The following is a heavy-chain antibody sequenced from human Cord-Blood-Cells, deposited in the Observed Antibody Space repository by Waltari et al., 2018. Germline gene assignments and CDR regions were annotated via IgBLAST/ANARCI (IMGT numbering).Heavy chain of an antibody. Sequence: GGSFSGYYWSWIRQPPGKGLEWIGEINHSGSTNYNPSLKSRVTISVDTSKNQFSLKLSSVTAADTAVYYCARAAMVRGVINWGQGTLVTVSS. CDR2: INHSGST. CDR1: GGSFSGYY. CDR3: ARAAMVRGVIN. J-gene: IGHJ4*02. D-gene: IGHD3-10*01. V-gene: IGHV4-34*01.